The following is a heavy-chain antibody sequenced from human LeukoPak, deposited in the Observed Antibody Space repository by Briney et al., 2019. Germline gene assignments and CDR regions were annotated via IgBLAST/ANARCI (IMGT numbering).Heavy chain of an antibody. D-gene: IGHD6-13*01. J-gene: IGHJ4*02. CDR1: GYSFTRNW. CDR3: ARLVGGYSSSWYEYYFDS. V-gene: IGHV5-51*01. Sequence: GDSLKISCKGSGYSFTRNWIGWVRQMPGKGLEWMGIVFPVDSDTRYSPSFQGQVTISVDKSISTAYLQWSSLKASDTAIYYCARLVGGYSSSWYEYYFDSWGQGTLVTVSS. CDR2: VFPVDSDT.